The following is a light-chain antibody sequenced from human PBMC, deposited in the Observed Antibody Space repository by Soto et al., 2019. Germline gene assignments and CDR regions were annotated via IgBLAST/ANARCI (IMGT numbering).Light chain of an antibody. CDR2: DVS. CDR1: SSDVGGYNS. Sequence: QSALTQPASVSGSPGQSITISCTGTSSDVGGYNSVSWYQHHPGKAHKLMIYDVSNRSSGVSSRFSGSKSDNTASLTISGLQAEDEADYYCKSYTSRSTYVFGTGTKVTVL. CDR3: KSYTSRSTYV. V-gene: IGLV2-14*03. J-gene: IGLJ1*01.